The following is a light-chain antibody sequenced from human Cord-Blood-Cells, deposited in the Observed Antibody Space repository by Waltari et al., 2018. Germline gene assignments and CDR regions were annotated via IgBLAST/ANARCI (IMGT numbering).Light chain of an antibody. CDR1: SSDVGSYNI. J-gene: IGLJ3*02. V-gene: IGLV2-23*01. CDR3: CSYAGSSTV. Sequence: QSALTPPASVSGSPGQSITISCTGTSSDVGSYNIVSWYQQHPGKAPKLMIYEGSKRPSGVSNRFSGSKSGNTASLTISGLQAEDEADYYCCSYAGSSTVFGGGTKLTVL. CDR2: EGS.